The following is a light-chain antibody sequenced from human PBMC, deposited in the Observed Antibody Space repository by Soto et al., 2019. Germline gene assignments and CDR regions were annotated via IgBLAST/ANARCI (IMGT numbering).Light chain of an antibody. CDR1: QNVNNN. Sequence: EILVTQSPATLSVSPGERATLSCRATQNVNNNLAWYQQFPGQAPRLLIYGASTRATTIPARFSGSGSGTDFTLTISSLQSGDVAVYYCQQYQAWPLAFGGGTKVEIK. CDR2: GAS. V-gene: IGKV3-15*01. CDR3: QQYQAWPLA. J-gene: IGKJ4*01.